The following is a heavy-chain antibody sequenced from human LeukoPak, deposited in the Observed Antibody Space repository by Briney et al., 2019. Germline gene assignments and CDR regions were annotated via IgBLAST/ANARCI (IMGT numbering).Heavy chain of an antibody. Sequence: SVKVSCKASGGTFSSYAISWVRQAPGQGLEWMGGIIPIFGTANYAQKFQGRVTITADESTSTAYMELSSLRSEDTAVYYCARRIAVAGTRYYFDYWGQATLVTVSS. D-gene: IGHD6-19*01. CDR1: GGTFSSYA. V-gene: IGHV1-69*13. CDR3: ARRIAVAGTRYYFDY. CDR2: IIPIFGTA. J-gene: IGHJ4*02.